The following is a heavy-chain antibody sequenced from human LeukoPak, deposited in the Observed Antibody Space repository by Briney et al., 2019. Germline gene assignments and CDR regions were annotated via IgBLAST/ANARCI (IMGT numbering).Heavy chain of an antibody. D-gene: IGHD1-26*01. CDR2: ISYDGSNK. V-gene: IGHV3-30-3*01. CDR1: GFTFSSYA. J-gene: IGHJ4*02. Sequence: GGSLRLSCAASGFTFSSYAMHWVRQAPGKGLEWVAVISYDGSNKYYADSVKGRFTISRDNSKNTLYLQMNSLRAEDTAVYYCAKDQELFDYWGQGTLVTVSS. CDR3: AKDQELFDY.